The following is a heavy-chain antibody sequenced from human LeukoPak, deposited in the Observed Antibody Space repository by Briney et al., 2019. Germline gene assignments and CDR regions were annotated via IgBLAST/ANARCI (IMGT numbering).Heavy chain of an antibody. J-gene: IGHJ3*02. CDR3: ARGENQDPQVWWLPTRPAFDI. V-gene: IGHV1-2*02. CDR2: INPNSGGT. CDR1: GYTFTGYY. Sequence: GASVKVSCKASGYTFTGYYMHWVRQAPGQGLEWMGWINPNSGGTNYAQKFQGRVTITTDESTSTSYMELSSLRSEDTAVYYCARGENQDPQVWWLPTRPAFDIWGLGTMVTVSS. D-gene: IGHD2-15*01.